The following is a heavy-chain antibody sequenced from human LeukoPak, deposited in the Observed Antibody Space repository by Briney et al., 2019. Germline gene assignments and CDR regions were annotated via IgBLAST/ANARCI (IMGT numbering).Heavy chain of an antibody. Sequence: SETPSLTCTVSGGSISSRTYYWSWIRQPPGNGLEWIGYIHYSGSTNYNPSLKSRVTISVDTSKNQFSLKLSSVTAADTAVYYCARGSGGDYDILTGFYYYYMDVWGKGTTVTVSS. D-gene: IGHD3-9*01. V-gene: IGHV4-61*01. CDR3: ARGSGGDYDILTGFYYYYMDV. CDR2: IHYSGST. CDR1: GGSISSRTYY. J-gene: IGHJ6*03.